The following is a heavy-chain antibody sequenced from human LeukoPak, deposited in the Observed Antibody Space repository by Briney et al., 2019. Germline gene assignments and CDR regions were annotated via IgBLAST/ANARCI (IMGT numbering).Heavy chain of an antibody. CDR2: IYYSGST. D-gene: IGHD1-7*01. J-gene: IGHJ4*02. Sequence: PSETLSLTCTVSGGSISSYYWGWIRQPPGKGLEWIGYIYYSGSTNYNPSLKSRVTISVDTSKNQFSLRLSSVTAADTAMYYCARSISTTGTDYWGQGTLVTVSS. V-gene: IGHV4-59*08. CDR1: GGSISSYY. CDR3: ARSISTTGTDY.